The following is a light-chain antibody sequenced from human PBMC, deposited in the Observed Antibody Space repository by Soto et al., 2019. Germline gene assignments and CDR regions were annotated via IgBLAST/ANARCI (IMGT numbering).Light chain of an antibody. CDR2: DVS. CDR3: SSYTNSSTLV. Sequence: QSALTQPASVSGSPGQSITISCTGTSSDVGGYNYVSWYQQHPGKAPKLMIYDVSNRPSGVSNRFSGSKSGNTASLAISGLQAEDEAGYYCSSYTNSSTLVFGGGTKVTVL. CDR1: SSDVGGYNY. V-gene: IGLV2-14*01. J-gene: IGLJ2*01.